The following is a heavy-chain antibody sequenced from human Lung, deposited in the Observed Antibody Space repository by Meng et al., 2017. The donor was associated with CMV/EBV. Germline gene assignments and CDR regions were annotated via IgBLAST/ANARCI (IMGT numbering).Heavy chain of an antibody. Sequence: QVHLVQSGSELKKPGDSVKVSCQAAGYIFTSSSMNWVRHAPGQGLEWMGWININTGNPTYTQGFTGRFVFSLDTSVSTAYLQIDSLKADDTAVYYCARGNGWRFDYWGQGTLVTVSS. CDR3: ARGNGWRFDY. V-gene: IGHV7-4-1*01. D-gene: IGHD6-19*01. CDR2: ININTGNP. J-gene: IGHJ4*02. CDR1: GYIFTSSS.